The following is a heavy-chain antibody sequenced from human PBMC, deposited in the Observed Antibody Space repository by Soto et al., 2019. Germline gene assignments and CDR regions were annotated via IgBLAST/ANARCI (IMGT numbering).Heavy chain of an antibody. CDR3: AKDMYSSGWYYFDY. Sequence: GGSLRLSCAASGFTFDDYAMHWVRQAPGKGLEWVSGISWNSGSIAYADSVKGRFTISRDNAKNSLYLQMDSLRAEDTALYYCAKDMYSSGWYYFDYWGQGTLVTVSS. CDR2: ISWNSGSI. D-gene: IGHD6-19*01. CDR1: GFTFDDYA. V-gene: IGHV3-9*01. J-gene: IGHJ4*02.